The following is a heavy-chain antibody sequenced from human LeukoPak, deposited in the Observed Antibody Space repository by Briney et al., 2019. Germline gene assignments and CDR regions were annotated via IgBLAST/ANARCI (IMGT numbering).Heavy chain of an antibody. D-gene: IGHD1-1*01. J-gene: IGHJ5*02. CDR1: GGSISSYY. CDR2: IYYSGST. CDR3: ARSSLAGTRGYNWFDP. Sequence: SETLSLTCTVSGGSISSYYWSWIRQPPGKGLEWIGYIYYSGSTNYNPSLKSRVTISVDTSKNQFPLKLSSVTAADTAVYYCARSSLAGTRGYNWFDPWGQGTLVTVSS. V-gene: IGHV4-59*01.